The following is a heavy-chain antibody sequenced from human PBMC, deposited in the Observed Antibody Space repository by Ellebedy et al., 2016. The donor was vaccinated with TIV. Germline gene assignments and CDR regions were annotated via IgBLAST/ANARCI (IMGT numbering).Heavy chain of an antibody. CDR3: ASVTFSSLSPFDY. J-gene: IGHJ4*02. D-gene: IGHD2-2*01. V-gene: IGHV1-2*02. CDR1: GYTFTDYH. Sequence: AASVNVSCKTSGYTFTDYHMHWVRQAPGQGLEWMGWIYPNSGDTRYAQKFQGRVTMTRDTSITTAYMELTRLTSDDTAVYYCASVTFSSLSPFDYWGQGTLVTVSS. CDR2: IYPNSGDT.